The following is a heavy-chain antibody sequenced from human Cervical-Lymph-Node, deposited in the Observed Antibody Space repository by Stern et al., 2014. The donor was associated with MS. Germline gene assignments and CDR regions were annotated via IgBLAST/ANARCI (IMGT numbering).Heavy chain of an antibody. CDR1: GYIFTAYA. CDR3: ARGSDGAAMPY. Sequence: QMQLVQSGSELKKPGASVNVSCTAAGYIFTAYAMNWVRQAPGQGLEWMGWINTKTGNPTYAQGFTGRFVFSLDTSVSKAFLHINSLKAEDTAVYYCARGSDGAAMPYWGQGSLVTVSS. J-gene: IGHJ4*02. CDR2: INTKTGNP. D-gene: IGHD3-16*01. V-gene: IGHV7-4-1*02.